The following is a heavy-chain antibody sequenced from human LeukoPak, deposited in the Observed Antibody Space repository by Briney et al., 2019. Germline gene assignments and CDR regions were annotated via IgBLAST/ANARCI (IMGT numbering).Heavy chain of an antibody. CDR1: GFTFSSYW. Sequence: PGGSLRLSCAASGFTFSSYWMHWVRQALGKGLVWVSRINSDGSSTSYADSVKGRFTISRDNAKNTLYLQMNSLRAEDTAVYYCARATTVTTWLDVWGKGTTVTISP. J-gene: IGHJ6*04. D-gene: IGHD4-17*01. CDR3: ARATTVTTWLDV. V-gene: IGHV3-74*01. CDR2: INSDGSST.